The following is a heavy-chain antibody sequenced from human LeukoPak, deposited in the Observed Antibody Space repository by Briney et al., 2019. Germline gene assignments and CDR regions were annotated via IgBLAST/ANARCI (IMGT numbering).Heavy chain of an antibody. V-gene: IGHV4-4*07. D-gene: IGHD1-14*01. CDR3: ARRKVRNRGSFYYYMDV. Sequence: PSETLSLTCTVSGGSISSYYWSWIRQPAGKGLEWIGRIYTSGSTNYNPSLKSRVTMSVDTSKNQFSLKLSSVTAADTAVYYCARRKVRNRGSFYYYMDVWGKGTTVTISS. CDR2: IYTSGST. J-gene: IGHJ6*03. CDR1: GGSISSYY.